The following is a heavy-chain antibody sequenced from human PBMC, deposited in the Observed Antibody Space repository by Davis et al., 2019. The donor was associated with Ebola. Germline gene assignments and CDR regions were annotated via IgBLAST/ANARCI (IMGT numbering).Heavy chain of an antibody. Sequence: SETLSLTCAVYGASFSDYYWTWIRQPPGKGLEWIGEINHSGSTNYSPSFDSRVTISVDTSKNQFSLKLNSVTAADTAVYYCARGGFLEWFPLDYWGQGNLVIVSS. CDR2: INHSGST. D-gene: IGHD3-3*01. CDR1: GASFSDYY. V-gene: IGHV4-34*01. J-gene: IGHJ4*02. CDR3: ARGGFLEWFPLDY.